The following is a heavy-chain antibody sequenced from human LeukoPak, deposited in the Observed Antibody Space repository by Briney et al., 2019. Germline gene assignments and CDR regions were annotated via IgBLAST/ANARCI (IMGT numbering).Heavy chain of an antibody. CDR1: GATFTSYA. J-gene: IGHJ4*02. Sequence: ASVKLSCKASGATFTSYAISWVRQAPGQRLKWLGRIIPILGIANYAQKLQRRVTITAAKSTTTAYMELSSLRSADTATYYCARALTGGGDQPATAIYYYFDFWGQGTLVTVSS. D-gene: IGHD2-2*02. CDR3: ARALTGGGDQPATAIYYYFDF. CDR2: IIPILGIA. V-gene: IGHV1-69*04.